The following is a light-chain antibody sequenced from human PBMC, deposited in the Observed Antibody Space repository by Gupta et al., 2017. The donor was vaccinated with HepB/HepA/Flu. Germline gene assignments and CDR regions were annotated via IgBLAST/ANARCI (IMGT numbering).Light chain of an antibody. J-gene: IGLJ2*01. Sequence: QSVLPQPPSVSGAPGQRVTIPCPGSSSNIGAGYDVHWYQQLPGTAPKLLIYGNTNRPSGVPDRFSGSKSGTSASLAITGLQAEDEADYYCQSYDSSLTGSVFGGGTKLTVL. V-gene: IGLV1-40*01. CDR3: QSYDSSLTGSV. CDR1: SSNIGAGYD. CDR2: GNT.